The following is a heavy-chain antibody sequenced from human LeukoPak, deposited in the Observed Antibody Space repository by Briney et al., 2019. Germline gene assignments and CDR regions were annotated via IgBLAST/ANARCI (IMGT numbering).Heavy chain of an antibody. Sequence: SETLFLTCTVSGGSISSYYWSWIRQPPGKGLEWIGYIYYSGSTNYNPSLKSRVTVSVDTSKNQFSLTLSSVTAADTAVYYCARDAYSSGPTRSRSYWYFDLWGRGTLVTVSS. CDR1: GGSISSYY. V-gene: IGHV4-59*01. D-gene: IGHD6-19*01. J-gene: IGHJ2*01. CDR2: IYYSGST. CDR3: ARDAYSSGPTRSRSYWYFDL.